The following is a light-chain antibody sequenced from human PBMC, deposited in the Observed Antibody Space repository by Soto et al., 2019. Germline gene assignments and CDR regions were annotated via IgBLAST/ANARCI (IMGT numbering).Light chain of an antibody. V-gene: IGLV2-14*03. Sequence: QSALTQPASVSGSPGQSITISCTGTSSDVGGYNFVSWYQQHPGKVPKLLIYDVNHRPSGVPDRFSGSKSGNTASLTISALQAEDEADYYCCSYTSSDTRVFGTGTKLTVL. J-gene: IGLJ1*01. CDR2: DVN. CDR1: SSDVGGYNF. CDR3: CSYTSSDTRV.